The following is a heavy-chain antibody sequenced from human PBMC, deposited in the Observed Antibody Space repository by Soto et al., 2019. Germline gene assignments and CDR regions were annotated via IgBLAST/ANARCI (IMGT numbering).Heavy chain of an antibody. CDR2: ISAYNGNT. D-gene: IGHD2-2*01. Sequence: ASVKVSCKASGYTFTSYGISWVRQAPGQGLEWMGWISAYNGNTNYAQKLQGRVTMTTDTSTSTAYMELRSLRSDDKAVYYCARYCSIILPAASDESGYWGQGTLVIVSS. CDR1: GYTFTSYG. J-gene: IGHJ4*02. CDR3: ARYCSIILPAASDESGY. V-gene: IGHV1-18*01.